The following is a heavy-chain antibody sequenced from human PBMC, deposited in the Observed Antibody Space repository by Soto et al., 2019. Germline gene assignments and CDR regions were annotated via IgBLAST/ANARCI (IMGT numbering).Heavy chain of an antibody. CDR1: GFTFTSSA. CDR3: AAEGAGKRSNFGY. J-gene: IGHJ4*02. V-gene: IGHV1-58*02. Sequence: EASVKVSCKASGFTFTSSAMQWVRQARGQRLEWIGWIVVGSGNTNYAQKFQERVTITRDMSTSTAYMELSSLRSEDTAVYYCAAEGAGKRSNFGYWGQGTLVTVSS. D-gene: IGHD6-13*01. CDR2: IVVGSGNT.